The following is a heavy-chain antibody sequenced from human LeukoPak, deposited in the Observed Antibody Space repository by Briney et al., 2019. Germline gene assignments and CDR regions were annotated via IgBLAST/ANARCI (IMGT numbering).Heavy chain of an antibody. J-gene: IGHJ4*02. Sequence: GGSLRLSCTAPGFTFSSYSMNWVRQAPGKGPQRVSSISSSSSYIYYADSVKGRFTISRDNAKNSLYLQMNSLRAEDTAVYYCAREGVVVPAAPLDYWGQGTLVTVSS. V-gene: IGHV3-21*01. CDR3: AREGVVVPAAPLDY. CDR1: GFTFSSYS. D-gene: IGHD2-2*01. CDR2: ISSSSSYI.